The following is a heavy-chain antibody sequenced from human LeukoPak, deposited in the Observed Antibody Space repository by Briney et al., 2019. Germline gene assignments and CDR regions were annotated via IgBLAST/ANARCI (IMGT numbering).Heavy chain of an antibody. CDR2: SIPIFSTA. CDR3: ARDTTTRAYYGMDV. CDR1: GGTFSSYA. V-gene: IGHV1-69*06. J-gene: IGHJ6*04. D-gene: IGHD1-14*01. Sequence: SVKVSCKSSGGTFSSYAISWVRQAPGQGLEWMGGSIPIFSTANYAQKFQGRGTITADRYTSTAYMELSSLRSGDTDIYYCARDTTTRAYYGMDVWGKGTTVTVSS.